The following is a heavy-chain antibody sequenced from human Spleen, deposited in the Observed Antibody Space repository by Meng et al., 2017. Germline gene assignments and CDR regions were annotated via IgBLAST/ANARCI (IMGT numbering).Heavy chain of an antibody. CDR2: INPKSGDT. CDR3: ARDEDISAAGKLFGDY. V-gene: IGHV1-2*06. CDR1: GYTFPDYW. Sequence: QVQLGQAGLEVKKPGALVKVSCKASGYTFPDYWLHWVRRAPGQGLEWMGRINPKSGDTHYAQRFQGRVTMTGDTSISTAYMELSGLRSDDTAMYYCARDEDISAAGKLFGDYWGQGTLVTVSS. D-gene: IGHD6-13*01. J-gene: IGHJ4*02.